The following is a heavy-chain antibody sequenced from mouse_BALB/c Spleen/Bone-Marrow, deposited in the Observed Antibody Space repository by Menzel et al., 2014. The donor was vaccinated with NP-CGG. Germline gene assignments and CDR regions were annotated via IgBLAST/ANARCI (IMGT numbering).Heavy chain of an antibody. CDR1: GFTFSDYY. CDR3: AREVAMDY. Sequence: EVHLVESGGGLVKPGGSLKLSCAASGFTFSDYYMYWVRQTPEKRLEWVATISDGGSYTYYPDSVKGRFTISRDNAKNNLYLQMSSLKSEDTAMYYCAREVAMDYWGQGTSVTASS. V-gene: IGHV5-4*02. CDR2: ISDGGSYT. J-gene: IGHJ4*01.